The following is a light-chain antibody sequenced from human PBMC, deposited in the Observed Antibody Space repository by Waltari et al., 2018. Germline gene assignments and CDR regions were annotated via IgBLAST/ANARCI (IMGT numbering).Light chain of an antibody. CDR2: DVS. CDR3: SSYTSSSMV. CDR1: SRDVGSYTY. Sequence: QSDLTQPAPVSGSPGQSITISSTGSSRDVGSYTYVSWYQQHPGKAPKLMIYDVSTRPSGVSNRFSGSKSGNTASLTISGLQAKDEADYYCSSYTSSSMVFGGGTKLTVL. J-gene: IGLJ3*02. V-gene: IGLV2-14*01.